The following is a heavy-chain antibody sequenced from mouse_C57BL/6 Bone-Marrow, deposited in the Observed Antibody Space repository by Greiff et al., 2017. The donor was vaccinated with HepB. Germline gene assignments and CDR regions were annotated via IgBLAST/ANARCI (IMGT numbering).Heavy chain of an antibody. J-gene: IGHJ2*01. Sequence: DVQLQESGAELVRPGASVKLSCTASGFNIKDDYMHWVKQRPEQGLEWIGWIDPENGDTEYASKFQGKATITADTSSNTAYLQLSSLTSEDTAVYYCTPYYYGSAWGQGTTLTVSS. D-gene: IGHD1-1*01. CDR2: IDPENGDT. CDR1: GFNIKDDY. V-gene: IGHV14-4*01. CDR3: TPYYYGSA.